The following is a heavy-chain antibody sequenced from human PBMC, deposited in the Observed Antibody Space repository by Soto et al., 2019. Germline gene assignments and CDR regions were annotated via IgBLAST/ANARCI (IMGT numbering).Heavy chain of an antibody. CDR3: AKALYYYDSSGPFDY. J-gene: IGHJ4*02. V-gene: IGHV3-23*01. D-gene: IGHD3-22*01. Sequence: GGSLRLSCAASGFTFSSYAMSWVRQAPGKGLEWVSAISGSGGSTYYADSVKGRFTISRDNSKNTLYLQMNSLRAEDTAVYYCAKALYYYDSSGPFDYWGQGTLVTVSS. CDR2: ISGSGGST. CDR1: GFTFSSYA.